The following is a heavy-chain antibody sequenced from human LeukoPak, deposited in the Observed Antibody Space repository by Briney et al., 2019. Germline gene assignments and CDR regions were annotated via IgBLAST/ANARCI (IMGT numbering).Heavy chain of an antibody. D-gene: IGHD1-26*01. J-gene: IGHJ4*02. CDR1: RFTFSTYA. Sequence: GGSLRLSCAASRFTFSTYAMHWVRQAPGKGLEWVAFIRYDGSNKDSADSVKGRFTISRDNSKNTVDLQMNSLRVEDTAVYYCAKDRDVGAAIYYFDSWGQGTLVTVSS. V-gene: IGHV3-30*02. CDR3: AKDRDVGAAIYYFDS. CDR2: IRYDGSNK.